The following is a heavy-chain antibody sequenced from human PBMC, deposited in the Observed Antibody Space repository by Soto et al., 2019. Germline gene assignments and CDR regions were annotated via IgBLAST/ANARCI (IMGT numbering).Heavy chain of an antibody. D-gene: IGHD5-18*01. J-gene: IGHJ4*02. CDR3: ARAGGDVDTHDY. V-gene: IGHV1-69*01. Sequence: QVQLVQSGAAVKKPGSSVKVSCKASGGTFSSYAISWVRQAPGQGLEWMGGIIPIFGTANYAQKFQGRVTNTEDESTGTAYMELSSLRSEETAVNYCARAGGDVDTHDYWGQGTLVNVSA. CDR1: GGTFSSYA. CDR2: IIPIFGTA.